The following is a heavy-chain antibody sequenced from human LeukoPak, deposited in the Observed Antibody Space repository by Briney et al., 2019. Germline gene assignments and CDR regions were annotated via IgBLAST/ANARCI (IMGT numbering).Heavy chain of an antibody. V-gene: IGHV3-23*01. CDR3: AKGYSSSRRLALDACDI. J-gene: IGHJ3*02. D-gene: IGHD6-13*01. CDR1: GFTFSSYA. Sequence: PGGSLRLSCADSGFTFSSYAMSWVRQAPGKGLEWVSAISGSGGSTYYADSVKGRFTISRDNSKNTLYLQMNSLRAEDTAVYYCAKGYSSSRRLALDACDIWGQGTMVTVSS. CDR2: ISGSGGST.